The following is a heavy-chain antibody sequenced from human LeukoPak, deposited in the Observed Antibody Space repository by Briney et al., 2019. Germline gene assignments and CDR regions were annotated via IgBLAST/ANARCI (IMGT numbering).Heavy chain of an antibody. CDR3: ARVFDGSVYWVPAAIVFGTNRDYYYYYMDV. Sequence: GGSLRLSCAASGFTFSSYGMHWVRQAPGKGLEWVAFIRYDGSNKYYADSVKGRFTISRDNSKNALYLQMNSLRAEDTALYHCARVFDGSVYWVPAAIVFGTNRDYYYYYMDVWGKGTTVTVSS. CDR1: GFTFSSYG. V-gene: IGHV3-30*02. CDR2: IRYDGSNK. D-gene: IGHD2-2*02. J-gene: IGHJ6*03.